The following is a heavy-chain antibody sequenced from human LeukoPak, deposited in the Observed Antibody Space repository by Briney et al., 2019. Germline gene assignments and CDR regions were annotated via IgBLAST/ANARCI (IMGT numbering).Heavy chain of an antibody. Sequence: GGSLRLSCAASGFSFGDYSMNWVRQAPGRQPEWVSYISSSGSTIFYADSVQGRFTISRDDAKKSLYLQMNSLRAEDTAVYYCATRRNGVVIFDSWGQGTLVIVSS. V-gene: IGHV3-48*01. J-gene: IGHJ4*02. CDR3: ATRRNGVVIFDS. CDR1: GFSFGDYS. D-gene: IGHD3-3*01. CDR2: ISSSGSTI.